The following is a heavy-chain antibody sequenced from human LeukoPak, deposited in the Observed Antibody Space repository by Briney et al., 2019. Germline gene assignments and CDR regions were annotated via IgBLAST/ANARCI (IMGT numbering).Heavy chain of an antibody. Sequence: GGSLRLSCAASGFTFDDYAVHWVRQAPGKGLEWVSLISWDGGSTYYADSVKGRFTISRDNSKNSLYLQMNSLRAEDTALYYCARGRDIVVVPAENYMDVWGKGTTVTVSS. J-gene: IGHJ6*03. CDR3: ARGRDIVVVPAENYMDV. CDR1: GFTFDDYA. CDR2: ISWDGGST. D-gene: IGHD2-2*01. V-gene: IGHV3-43D*03.